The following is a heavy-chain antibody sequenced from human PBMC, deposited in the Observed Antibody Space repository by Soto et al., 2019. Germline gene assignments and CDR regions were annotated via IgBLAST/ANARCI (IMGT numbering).Heavy chain of an antibody. CDR3: ASTVAVAGFFDY. Sequence: VASVKVSCKASGGTFSSYAISWVRQAPGQGLEWMGGIIPIFGTANYAQKFQGRVTITADESTSTAYMELSSLRSEDTAVYYCASTVAVAGFFDYWGQGTLVTVSS. J-gene: IGHJ4*02. CDR1: GGTFSSYA. V-gene: IGHV1-69*13. CDR2: IIPIFGTA. D-gene: IGHD6-19*01.